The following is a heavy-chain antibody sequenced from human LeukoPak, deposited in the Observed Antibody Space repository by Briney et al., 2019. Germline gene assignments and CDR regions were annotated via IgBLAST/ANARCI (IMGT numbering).Heavy chain of an antibody. V-gene: IGHV3-53*01. Sequence: GGSLRLSCAASGFTLSSNYMPWVRQAPGKGLEWVSVLYSGGSTYYADSVKGRFPISRDNSKNTLYLQMNNLRAEDTAVYYCARSSTWDGVDSWGQGSPVTVS. J-gene: IGHJ4*02. CDR1: GFTLSSNY. CDR2: LYSGGST. D-gene: IGHD6-13*01. CDR3: ARSSTWDGVDS.